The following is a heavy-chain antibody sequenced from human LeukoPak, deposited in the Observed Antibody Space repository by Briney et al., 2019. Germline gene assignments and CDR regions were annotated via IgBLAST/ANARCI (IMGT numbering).Heavy chain of an antibody. D-gene: IGHD2-2*02. CDR3: ARYCSSTNCYKGGFDP. Sequence: SETLSLTCTVSGGSISSSSYYWSWIRQHPGKGLEWIGYIYYSGSTYSNPSLKSRVTISVDTSKNQFSLNLSSVTAADTAVYYCARYCSSTNCYKGGFDPWGQGTLVTVSS. CDR2: IYYSGST. V-gene: IGHV4-31*03. J-gene: IGHJ5*02. CDR1: GGSISSSSYY.